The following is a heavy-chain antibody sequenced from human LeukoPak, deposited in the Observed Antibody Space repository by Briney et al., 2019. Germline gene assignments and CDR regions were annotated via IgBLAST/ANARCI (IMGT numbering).Heavy chain of an antibody. J-gene: IGHJ4*02. CDR2: VNNDESNT. Sequence: GGSLRLSCAASGFTFSSYWMHWVRLTPGKGLLWVSRVNNDESNTNYADSVKGRFTISRDNSKNTLYLQMNSLRAEDTAVYYCVSLAHWGQGTLVTVSS. CDR3: VSLAH. V-gene: IGHV3-74*01. CDR1: GFTFSSYW.